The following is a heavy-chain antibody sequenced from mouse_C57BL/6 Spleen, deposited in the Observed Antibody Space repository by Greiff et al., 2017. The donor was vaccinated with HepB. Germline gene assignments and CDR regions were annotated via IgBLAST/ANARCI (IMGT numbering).Heavy chain of an antibody. Sequence: EVHLVESGGGLVQPKGSLKLSCAASGFSFNTYAMNWVRQAPGKGLEWVARIRSKSNNYATYYADSVKDRFTISRDDSASMLYLQMNNLKTEDTAMYYCVRPTGTGYFDVWGTGTTVTVSS. D-gene: IGHD4-1*02. CDR3: VRPTGTGYFDV. CDR1: GFSFNTYA. J-gene: IGHJ1*03. V-gene: IGHV10-1*01. CDR2: IRSKSNNYAT.